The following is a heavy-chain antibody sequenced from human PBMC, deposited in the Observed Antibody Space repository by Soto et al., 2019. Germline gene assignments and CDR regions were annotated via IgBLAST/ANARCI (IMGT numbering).Heavy chain of an antibody. V-gene: IGHV1-69*15. D-gene: IGHD3-16*01. Sequence: QVPLVQSGAEVRKPGSSVKVSCKAYGGSFKSYAISWVRQAPGQGLEWMGTIIPVFGTPNYERKFQDRVTITADASTTRGYMGMRSLANEATGVYYCVGVVELWGEVALYGVNVWGQGTTVPVAS. CDR2: IIPVFGTP. CDR1: GGSFKSYA. J-gene: IGHJ6*02. CDR3: VGVVELWGEVALYGVNV.